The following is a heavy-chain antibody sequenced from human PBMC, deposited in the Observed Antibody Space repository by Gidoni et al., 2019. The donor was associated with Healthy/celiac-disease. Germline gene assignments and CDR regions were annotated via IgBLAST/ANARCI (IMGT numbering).Heavy chain of an antibody. D-gene: IGHD3-3*01. Sequence: EVQLLESGGGLVQPGGSLRLSCAASGFTFSSYAMSWVRQAPGKGLEWVSAISGSGGSKYYADSVKGRFTISRDNSKNTLYLQMNSLRAEDTAVYYCAKGVNYDFWSGYDDAFDIWGQGTMVTVSS. J-gene: IGHJ3*02. CDR3: AKGVNYDFWSGYDDAFDI. V-gene: IGHV3-23*01. CDR1: GFTFSSYA. CDR2: ISGSGGSK.